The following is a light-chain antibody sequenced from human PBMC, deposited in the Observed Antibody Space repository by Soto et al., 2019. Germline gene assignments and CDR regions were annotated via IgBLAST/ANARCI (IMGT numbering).Light chain of an antibody. CDR3: KVWDDRLRGRL. J-gene: IGLJ2*01. CDR2: RNN. V-gene: IGLV1-47*01. CDR1: SSNIESNY. Sequence: QSVLTQPPSASGTPGQRVTISCSGSSSNIESNYVYWYQQLLGTAPRLLIYRNNQRPSGVPDRFYGYKSGTSASLAISSLRYEEEADYYCKVWDDRLRGRLFGGGTKVTVL.